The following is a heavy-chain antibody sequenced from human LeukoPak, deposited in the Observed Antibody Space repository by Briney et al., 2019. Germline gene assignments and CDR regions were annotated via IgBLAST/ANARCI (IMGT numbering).Heavy chain of an antibody. CDR1: GGSISSGGYS. V-gene: IGHV4-30-2*01. CDR3: ARDHYDSSGYPAFDI. Sequence: SETLSLTCAVSGGSISSGGYSWSWIRQPPGKGLEWIGYIYHSGSTYYNPSLKSRVTISVDRSKNQFFLKLRSVTAADTAVYYCARDHYDSSGYPAFDIWGQGTMVTVSS. J-gene: IGHJ3*02. D-gene: IGHD3-22*01. CDR2: IYHSGST.